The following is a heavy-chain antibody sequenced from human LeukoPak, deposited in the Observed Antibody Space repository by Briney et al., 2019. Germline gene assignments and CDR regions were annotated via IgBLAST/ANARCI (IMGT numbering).Heavy chain of an antibody. J-gene: IGHJ4*02. CDR3: AREDIVVVPAMGY. Sequence: GGSLRLSCAASGSTFSSYWMHWVRQAPGKGLVWVSRINSDGSSTSYADSVKGRFTISRDNAKNTLYLQMNSLRAEDTAVYYCAREDIVVVPAMGYWGQGTLVTVSS. D-gene: IGHD2-2*01. CDR1: GSTFSSYW. V-gene: IGHV3-74*01. CDR2: INSDGSST.